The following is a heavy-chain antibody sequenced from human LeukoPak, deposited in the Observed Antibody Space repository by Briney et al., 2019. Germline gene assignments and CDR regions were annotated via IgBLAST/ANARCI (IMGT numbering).Heavy chain of an antibody. D-gene: IGHD6-13*01. CDR1: GFTFTSSA. J-gene: IGHJ6*03. V-gene: IGHV1-58*01. CDR3: AADGSSSWYGPLTYYYYMDV. Sequence: ASVKVSCKASGFTFTSSAVQWVRQARGQRLEWIGWIVVGSGNTNYAQKFQERVTITRDMSTSTAYMELSSLRSEDTAVYYCAADGSSSWYGPLTYYYYMDVWGKGTTVTVSS. CDR2: IVVGSGNT.